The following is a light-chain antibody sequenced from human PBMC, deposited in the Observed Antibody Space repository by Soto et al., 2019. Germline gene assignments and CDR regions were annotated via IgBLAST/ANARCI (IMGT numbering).Light chain of an antibody. CDR2: DVD. Sequence: QAVVTQPRSVSGSPGQSVTISCTGTSSDVGGYNLVSWYKQHPGKAPKLMIYDVDKRPSGVPDRFSGSKFGNTASLTISGLQAEDEADYYCCSFAGSATWVFGGGTKLTVL. J-gene: IGLJ3*02. CDR1: SSDVGGYNL. V-gene: IGLV2-11*01. CDR3: CSFAGSATWV.